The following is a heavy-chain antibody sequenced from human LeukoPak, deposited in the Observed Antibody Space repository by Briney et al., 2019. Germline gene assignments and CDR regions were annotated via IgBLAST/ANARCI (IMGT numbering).Heavy chain of an antibody. D-gene: IGHD4-11*01. Sequence: SETLSLTCSVSDYPISNGYYWGWIRQPPGKGLEWIGNIYHRGNTYYKSSLKSRVTISVDTSKNQFSLKLSSVTAADTAVYYCARVRGLQSPDYWGQGTLVTVSS. CDR2: IYHRGNT. V-gene: IGHV4-38-2*02. J-gene: IGHJ4*02. CDR3: ARVRGLQSPDY. CDR1: DYPISNGYY.